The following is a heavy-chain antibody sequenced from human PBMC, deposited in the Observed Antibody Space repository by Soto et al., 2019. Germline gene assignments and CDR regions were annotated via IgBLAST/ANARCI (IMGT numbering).Heavy chain of an antibody. V-gene: IGHV3-30*18. CDR2: ILYDGSKK. J-gene: IGHJ4*02. CDR1: GFTFSSYG. CDR3: AKDRGALRWSEEHYYFDY. Sequence: PGGSLRLSCAASGFTFSSYGMHWVRQAPGKGLEWVAVILYDGSKKYYADSMKGRFTISRDNSKNTLYLQMNIMRAEDSALYYCAKDRGALRWSEEHYYFDYWGQGSLVTVSS. D-gene: IGHD2-15*01.